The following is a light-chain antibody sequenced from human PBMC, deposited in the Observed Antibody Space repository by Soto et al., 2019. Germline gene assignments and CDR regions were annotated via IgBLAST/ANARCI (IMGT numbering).Light chain of an antibody. CDR2: EVS. CDR3: SSYTSSSTLV. Sequence: QSVLTQPASVSGSPGQSITISCTGTSSDVGGYNYVSWYQQHPGKAPKLMIYEVSNRPSGVSNRFSGSKSGNMTSLTISGLQAEDEADYHCSSYTSSSTLVFGGGTKLTVL. J-gene: IGLJ2*01. V-gene: IGLV2-14*01. CDR1: SSDVGGYNY.